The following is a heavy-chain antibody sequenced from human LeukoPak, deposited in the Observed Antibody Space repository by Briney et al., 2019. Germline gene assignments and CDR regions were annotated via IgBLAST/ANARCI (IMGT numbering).Heavy chain of an antibody. V-gene: IGHV3-11*03. J-gene: IGHJ3*02. CDR2: ISSSSSYT. D-gene: IGHD3-22*01. Sequence: GGSLRLSCAASGFTFSDYYMSWIRQAPGKGLEWVSYISSSSSYTNYADSVKGRFTISRDNAKNSLHLQMNSLRAEDTAVYYCARPYYYDSSGYSFHDAFDIWGQGTMVTVSS. CDR3: ARPYYYDSSGYSFHDAFDI. CDR1: GFTFSDYY.